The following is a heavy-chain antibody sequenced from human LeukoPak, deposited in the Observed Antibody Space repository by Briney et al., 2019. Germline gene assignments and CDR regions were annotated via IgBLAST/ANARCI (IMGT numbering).Heavy chain of an antibody. J-gene: IGHJ4*02. CDR2: INHSGGT. D-gene: IGHD5-12*01. CDR3: ARGGVVAPIDY. V-gene: IGHV4-34*01. Sequence: PSETLSLTCAVYGGSFSGYYWSWIRQPPGKGLEWIGEINHSGGTNYNPSLKSRVTISVDTSRNQFSLKLSSVTAADTAVYYCARGGVVAPIDYWGQGTLVTVSS. CDR1: GGSFSGYY.